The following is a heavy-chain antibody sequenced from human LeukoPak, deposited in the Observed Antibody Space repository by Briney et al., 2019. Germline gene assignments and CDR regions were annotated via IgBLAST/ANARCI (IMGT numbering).Heavy chain of an antibody. D-gene: IGHD6-19*01. CDR2: VYYSGST. Sequence: SETLSLTCTVSGDSISSTNYYWAWIRQPPGKGLEWIGSVYYSGSTYYNPSLKSRVTISVDTSKNQFSLNLSSVTAADTAVFHCARLYNKGWCFDYWSQGTLVTVSS. CDR1: GDSISSTNYY. J-gene: IGHJ4*02. V-gene: IGHV4-39*01. CDR3: ARLYNKGWCFDY.